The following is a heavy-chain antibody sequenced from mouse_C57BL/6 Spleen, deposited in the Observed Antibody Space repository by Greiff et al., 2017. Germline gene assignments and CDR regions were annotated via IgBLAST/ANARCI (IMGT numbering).Heavy chain of an antibody. J-gene: IGHJ4*01. V-gene: IGHV1-50*01. D-gene: IGHD2-12*01. CDR3: ARRRYRGAMDY. CDR2: IDPSDSYT. CDR1: GYTFTSYR. Sequence: QVQLQQPGAELVKPGASVKLSCKASGYTFTSYRMQWVKQRPGQGLEWIGEIDPSDSYTNYNQKFKGKATLTVDTSSSTAYMQLSSLTSEDSAVYYCARRRYRGAMDYWGQGTSVTVSS.